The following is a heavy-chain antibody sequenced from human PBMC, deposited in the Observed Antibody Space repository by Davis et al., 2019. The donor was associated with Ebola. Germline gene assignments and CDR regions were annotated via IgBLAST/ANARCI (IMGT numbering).Heavy chain of an antibody. V-gene: IGHV7-4-1*02. CDR3: AIDSYGDYEDYYYGMDV. CDR2: INTNTGNP. J-gene: IGHJ6*04. Sequence: ASVKVSCKASGYTFTSYAMNWVRQAPGQGLEWMGWINTNTGNPTYAQGFTGRFVFSLDTPVSTAYLQISSLKAEDTAVYYCAIDSYGDYEDYYYGMDVWGKGTTVTVSS. CDR1: GYTFTSYA. D-gene: IGHD4-17*01.